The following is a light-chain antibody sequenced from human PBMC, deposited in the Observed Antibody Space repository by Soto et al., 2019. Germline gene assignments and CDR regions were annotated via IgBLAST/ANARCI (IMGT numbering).Light chain of an antibody. CDR3: QQYSSILYT. J-gene: IGKJ2*01. V-gene: IGKV4-1*01. Sequence: IVMTQSPDSLAVSLGERATINCKSSQSVLDKSNNKNYLAWYQQKPGQPPRLLIYWASTRESGVPDRFSGSGSGTDFTLTVSSLQAEDVAVYYCQQYSSILYTFGQGTKLEIK. CDR2: WAS. CDR1: QSVLDKSNNKNY.